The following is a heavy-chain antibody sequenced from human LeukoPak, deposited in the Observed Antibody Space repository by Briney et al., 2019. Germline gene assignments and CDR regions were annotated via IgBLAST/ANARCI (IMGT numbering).Heavy chain of an antibody. CDR1: GFTFSSYG. Sequence: PGGSLRLSCAASGFTFSSYGMHWVRQAPGKGLEWVAAMSYDGSNKHYVASVKGRFTISRDNSKNTLYLQMNSLRGEDTAVYYCAKDSYYDSGSLDYWGQGTLVTVSS. CDR3: AKDSYYDSGSLDY. D-gene: IGHD3-10*01. CDR2: MSYDGSNK. V-gene: IGHV3-30*18. J-gene: IGHJ4*02.